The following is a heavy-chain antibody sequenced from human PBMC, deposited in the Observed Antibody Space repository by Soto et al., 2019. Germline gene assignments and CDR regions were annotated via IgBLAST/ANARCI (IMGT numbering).Heavy chain of an antibody. V-gene: IGHV3-21*01. J-gene: IGHJ6*02. D-gene: IGHD3-3*01. CDR1: GFTFSSYS. CDR3: ARDVAALRFDFWSGYGYGMDV. Sequence: EVQLVESGGGLVKPGGSLRLSCAASGFTFSSYSMNWVRQAPGKGLEWVSSISSSSSYIYYADSVKGRFTISRDNAKNSLYLQMNSLRAEDTAVYYCARDVAALRFDFWSGYGYGMDVWGQGTTVTVSS. CDR2: ISSSSSYI.